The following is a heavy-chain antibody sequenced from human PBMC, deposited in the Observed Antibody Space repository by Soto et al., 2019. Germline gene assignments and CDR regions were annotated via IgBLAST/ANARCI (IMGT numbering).Heavy chain of an antibody. CDR2: IYYSGST. CDR3: ARRDWRAAVADIYWYFDL. D-gene: IGHD6-19*01. J-gene: IGHJ2*01. CDR1: GGSISSSSYY. V-gene: IGHV4-39*01. Sequence: QLQLQESGPGLVKPSETLSLTCTVSGGSISSSSYYWGWIRQPPGKGLEWIGSIYYSGSTYYNPSLKGRVTISVDTSKSQFSLKLSSVTAADTAVYYCARRDWRAAVADIYWYFDLWGRGTLVTVSS.